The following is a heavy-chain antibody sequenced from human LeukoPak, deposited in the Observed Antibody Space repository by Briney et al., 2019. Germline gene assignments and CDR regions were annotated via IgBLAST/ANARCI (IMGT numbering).Heavy chain of an antibody. Sequence: GGPQRLFCAASVFPFSRYWKHWVRHSTGKGLVWVSLINSDGSSTLYADSVKRRFTISRDNAKNTLYLQMNSLRAEDTAVYYGARDSTYYDSSGYCYVGRNAFDIWGQGTMVTVSS. V-gene: IGHV3-74*01. CDR1: VFPFSRYW. CDR3: ARDSTYYDSSGYCYVGRNAFDI. CDR2: INSDGSST. J-gene: IGHJ3*02. D-gene: IGHD3-22*01.